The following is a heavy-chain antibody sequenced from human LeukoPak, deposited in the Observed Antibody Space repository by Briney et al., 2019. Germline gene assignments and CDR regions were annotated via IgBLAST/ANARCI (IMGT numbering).Heavy chain of an antibody. J-gene: IGHJ3*01. Sequence: SVKVFWKASGGTLSSYALIWMLQAAGQGLEWMERVIPMFDVGAYAEKFQGRITPTADTSTGTAYMELSSLTSDDTAVYYCARDPALEGTEDYRDFGGVESVDAFDVWGQGTMVTVFS. CDR1: GGTLSSYA. CDR3: ARDPALEGTEDYRDFGGVESVDAFDV. V-gene: IGHV1-69*10. CDR2: VIPMFDVG. D-gene: IGHD4-23*01.